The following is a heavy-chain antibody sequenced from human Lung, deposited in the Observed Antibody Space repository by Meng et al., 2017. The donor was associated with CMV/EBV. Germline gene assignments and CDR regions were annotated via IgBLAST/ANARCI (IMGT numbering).Heavy chain of an antibody. Sequence: SVKVSCXASGGTFSSYAISWVRQAPGQGLEWMGGIIPILGIANYAQKFQGRVTITADKSTSTAYMGLSSLRSEDTAVYYCARDSITIFGVVTKNDYYYYGMDVWGQGTTVTVSS. V-gene: IGHV1-69*10. J-gene: IGHJ6*02. D-gene: IGHD3-3*01. CDR1: GGTFSSYA. CDR3: ARDSITIFGVVTKNDYYYYGMDV. CDR2: IIPILGIA.